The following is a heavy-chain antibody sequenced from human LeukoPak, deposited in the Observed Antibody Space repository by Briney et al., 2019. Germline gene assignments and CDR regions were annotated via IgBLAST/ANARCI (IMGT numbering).Heavy chain of an antibody. D-gene: IGHD3-22*01. V-gene: IGHV4-34*01. CDR1: GGSFSGYY. Sequence: PSETLSLTCAVYGGSFSGYYWSWIRQPPGKGLEWIGEINHSGSTNYNPSLKSRVTISVDASKNQFSLKLSSVTAADTAVYYCASITMIVVAPDAFDIWGQGTMVTVSS. CDR3: ASITMIVVAPDAFDI. CDR2: INHSGST. J-gene: IGHJ3*02.